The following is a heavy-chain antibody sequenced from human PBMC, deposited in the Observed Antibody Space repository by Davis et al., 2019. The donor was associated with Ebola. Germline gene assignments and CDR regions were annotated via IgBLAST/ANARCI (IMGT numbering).Heavy chain of an antibody. V-gene: IGHV1-69*13. Sequence: LVKVSCKSSGDTFNSFAVNWVRQAPGQGLEWMGGIIPMFRSPNYAQKFQGRVTISAAESPKTVYLELSSLRSDDTAVYFCARVRTGYYFDSSDSPSWFDPWGQGTLVTVSA. D-gene: IGHD3-22*01. CDR2: IIPMFRSP. J-gene: IGHJ5*02. CDR1: GDTFNSFA. CDR3: ARVRTGYYFDSSDSPSWFDP.